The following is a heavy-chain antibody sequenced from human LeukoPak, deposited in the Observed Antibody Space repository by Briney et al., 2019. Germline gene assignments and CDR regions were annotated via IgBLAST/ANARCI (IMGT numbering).Heavy chain of an antibody. CDR1: GFTFSRFW. CDR2: INGDGRVM. J-gene: IGHJ4*02. Sequence: GGSLRLSCAASGFTFSRFWMSWVRQAPGKGLEWVANINGDGRVMYYVDSVKGRFTISRDNAKNSVYLQMNSLRVEDTAVYYCARGATGTWDDWGQGALVTVSS. D-gene: IGHD6-13*01. CDR3: ARGATGTWDD. V-gene: IGHV3-7*01.